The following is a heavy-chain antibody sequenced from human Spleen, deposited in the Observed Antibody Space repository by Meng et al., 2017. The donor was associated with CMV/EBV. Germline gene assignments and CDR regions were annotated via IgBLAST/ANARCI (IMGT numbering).Heavy chain of an antibody. CDR1: GFTFSSYE. CDR2: ISTSGSTI. J-gene: IGHJ4*02. V-gene: IGHV3-48*03. Sequence: GESLKISCAASGFTFSSYEVNWVRQAPGKGLEWVSYISTSGSTIYYADSVKGRFTVSRDNSKNTLYLQMNSLRAEDTAVYYCAKGLTSGSYYMYSWGQGTLVTVSS. D-gene: IGHD3-10*01. CDR3: AKGLTSGSYYMYS.